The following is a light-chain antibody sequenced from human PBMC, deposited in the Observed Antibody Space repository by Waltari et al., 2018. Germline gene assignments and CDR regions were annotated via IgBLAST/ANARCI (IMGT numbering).Light chain of an antibody. V-gene: IGLV2-11*01. CDR1: SSDVGAYAY. Sequence: QSVLTQPRSVSGSPGQSVAISCTGTSSDVGAYAYVSWYQQYPGKAPKVMIYGVYKRPSGVPVLFSGSKSGNTASLTISGLQAEDEADYYCCSYANAKWVFGGGTRLTVL. CDR3: CSYANAKWV. CDR2: GVY. J-gene: IGLJ3*02.